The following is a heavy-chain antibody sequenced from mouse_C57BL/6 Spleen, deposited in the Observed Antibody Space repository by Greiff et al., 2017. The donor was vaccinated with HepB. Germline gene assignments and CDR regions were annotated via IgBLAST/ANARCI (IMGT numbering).Heavy chain of an antibody. CDR3: ASHEEASYYSNSWFAY. Sequence: QVQLKQSGAELVKPGASVKLSCKASGYTFTEYTIHWVKQRSGQGLEWIGWFYPGSGSIKYNEKFKDKATLTADKSSSTVYMELSRLTSEDSAVYFCASHEEASYYSNSWFAYWGQGTLVTVSA. V-gene: IGHV1-62-2*01. CDR1: GYTFTEYT. CDR2: FYPGSGSI. J-gene: IGHJ3*01. D-gene: IGHD2-5*01.